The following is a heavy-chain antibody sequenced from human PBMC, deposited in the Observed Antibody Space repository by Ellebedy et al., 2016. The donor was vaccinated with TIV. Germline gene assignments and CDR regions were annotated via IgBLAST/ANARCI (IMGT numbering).Heavy chain of an antibody. CDR1: GFTFRSYG. CDR3: AKRAQISSHGLDI. CDR2: IGYDGSKK. Sequence: GESLKISCAASGFTFRSYGIHWVRRAPGKGLEWVAAIGYDGSKKSYADSVKGRITISRDNSKNTVALQMNSLRAEDTAVYYCAKRAQISSHGLDIWGQGTMVTVSS. V-gene: IGHV3-30*02. D-gene: IGHD4-17*01. J-gene: IGHJ3*02.